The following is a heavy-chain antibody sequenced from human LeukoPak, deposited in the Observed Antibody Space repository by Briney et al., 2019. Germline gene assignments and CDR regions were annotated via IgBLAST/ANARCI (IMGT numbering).Heavy chain of an antibody. CDR2: INHSGST. CDR3: ARPKYADYDWPDWYFDL. D-gene: IGHD4-17*01. Sequence: PSESLSLTCAVSGGSFSGYYWSWIRQPPGKGLEWIGEINHSGSTNYNPSLKSRVTISVDMSKNQFSLKLSSVTAADTAVYYCARPKYADYDWPDWYFDLWGRGTLVTVSS. CDR1: GGSFSGYY. J-gene: IGHJ2*01. V-gene: IGHV4-34*01.